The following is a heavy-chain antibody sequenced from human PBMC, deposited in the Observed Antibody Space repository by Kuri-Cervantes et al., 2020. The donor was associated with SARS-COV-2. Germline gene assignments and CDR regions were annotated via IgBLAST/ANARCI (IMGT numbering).Heavy chain of an antibody. CDR2: IYHSWST. J-gene: IGHJ2*01. Sequence: SWIRQHPGKGLEWVGHIYHSWSTDYIPSLESRISISIDGSKNEFSLKLTSVTAADTAVYYCVGGNVVGSYWYFDLWGRGALVTVSS. V-gene: IGHV4-31*02. D-gene: IGHD2-21*01. CDR3: VGGNVVGSYWYFDL.